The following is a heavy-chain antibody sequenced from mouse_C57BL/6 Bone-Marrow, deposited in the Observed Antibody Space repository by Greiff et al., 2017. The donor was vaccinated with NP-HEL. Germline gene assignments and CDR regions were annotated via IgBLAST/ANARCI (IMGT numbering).Heavy chain of an antibody. CDR1: GYTFTSYT. D-gene: IGHD2-3*01. CDR2: INPSSGYT. CDR3: ARSPMMTTPGAY. V-gene: IGHV1-4*01. Sequence: QVQLQQSGAELARPGASVKMSCKASGYTFTSYTMHWVNQRPGQGLEWIGYINPSSGYTKYNQKFKNKATLTADKSSSTAYMQLSSLTSEDAAVYYCARSPMMTTPGAYWGQGTLVTVSA. J-gene: IGHJ3*01.